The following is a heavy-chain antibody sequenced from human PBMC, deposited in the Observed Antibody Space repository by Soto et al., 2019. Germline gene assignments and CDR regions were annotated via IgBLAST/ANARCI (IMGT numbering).Heavy chain of an antibody. D-gene: IGHD3-22*01. CDR1: GFTFSSSV. Sequence: GGSLRLSCAASGFTFSSSVIAWVRPAPGKGLEWVAAISDTGGRTHYADSVKGRFTISRDNSRNTVYLQMSSLRVEDTAIYYCAKEGHSSGKAGAFDFWGQGTLVTVSS. CDR2: ISDTGGRT. CDR3: AKEGHSSGKAGAFDF. V-gene: IGHV3-23*01. J-gene: IGHJ3*01.